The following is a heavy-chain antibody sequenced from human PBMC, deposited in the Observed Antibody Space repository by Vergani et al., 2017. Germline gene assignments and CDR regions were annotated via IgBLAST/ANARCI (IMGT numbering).Heavy chain of an antibody. V-gene: IGHV3-7*03. CDR3: TRDRLDDSYAYFDY. CDR2: IKQDGSEK. J-gene: IGHJ4*02. D-gene: IGHD3-16*01. Sequence: EVQLVESGGGLDQPGGSLRLSCAASGFMFSNYWMNWVRQAPGKGLEWVANIKQDGSEKYYVDSVKGRFTISRDDSKSIAYLQMSSLKAEDTAVYYCTRDRLDDSYAYFDYWGQGTLVTVSP. CDR1: GFMFSNYW.